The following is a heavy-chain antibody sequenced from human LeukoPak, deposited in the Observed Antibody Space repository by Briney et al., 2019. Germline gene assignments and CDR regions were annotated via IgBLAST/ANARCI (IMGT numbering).Heavy chain of an antibody. CDR1: GGSFSGYY. J-gene: IGHJ6*03. CDR3: ARGIGSYYYYYMDV. V-gene: IGHV4-34*01. CDR2: INHSGST. D-gene: IGHD3-10*01. Sequence: PSETLPLTCAVYGGSFSGYYWSWIRQPPGKGLEWIGEINHSGSTNYNPSLKSRVTISVDTSKNQFSLKLSSVTAADTAVYYCARGIGSYYYYYMDVWGKGTTVTVSS.